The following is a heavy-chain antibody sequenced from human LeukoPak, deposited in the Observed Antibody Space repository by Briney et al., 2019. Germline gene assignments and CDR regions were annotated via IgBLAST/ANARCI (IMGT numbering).Heavy chain of an antibody. J-gene: IGHJ6*02. CDR2: IKSKTDGGTT. Sequence: TGGSLRLSCAASGFTFCKAWMSWVRQAPGKGREWVARIKSKTDGGTTDYAAPVKGRVTISRDDSKNTLYLQMNSLKTEDTAVYYCTTSRPYDVGGQGTTVTISS. CDR1: GFTFCKAW. V-gene: IGHV3-15*01. CDR3: TTSRPYDV.